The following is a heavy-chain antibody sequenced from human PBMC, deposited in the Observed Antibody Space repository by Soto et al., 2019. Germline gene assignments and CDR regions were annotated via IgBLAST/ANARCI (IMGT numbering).Heavy chain of an antibody. CDR3: ARHYDILTGYGYYYTDV. D-gene: IGHD3-9*01. J-gene: IGHJ6*03. CDR1: GGSISSYY. Sequence: SETLSLTCTVSGGSISSYYWSWIRQPPGKGLEWIGYIYYSGSTNYNPSLKSRVTISVDTSKNQFSLKLSSVTAADTAVYYCARHYDILTGYGYYYTDVWGKGTTVTVSS. CDR2: IYYSGST. V-gene: IGHV4-59*08.